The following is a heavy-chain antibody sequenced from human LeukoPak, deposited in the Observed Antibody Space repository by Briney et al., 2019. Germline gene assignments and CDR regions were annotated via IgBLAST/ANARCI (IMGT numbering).Heavy chain of an antibody. CDR3: ARTGRTVVTGEYYFDY. D-gene: IGHD3-16*01. Sequence: PGGSLRLSCAASGFTFSSYAMSWVRQAPGKGLEWVSVIYSGGSTYYADSVKGRFTISRDNSKNTLYFQMNSLRAEDTAVYYCARTGRTVVTGEYYFDYWGQGTLVTVSS. CDR2: IYSGGST. V-gene: IGHV3-66*01. CDR1: GFTFSSYA. J-gene: IGHJ4*02.